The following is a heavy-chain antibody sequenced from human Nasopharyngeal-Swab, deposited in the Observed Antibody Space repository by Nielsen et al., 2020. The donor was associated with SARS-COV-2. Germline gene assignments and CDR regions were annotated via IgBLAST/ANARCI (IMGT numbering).Heavy chain of an antibody. V-gene: IGHV3-30-3*01. Sequence: WIRQPPGKGLEWVAVISYDGSNKYYADSVKGRFTISRDNSKNTLYLQMNSLRAEDTAVYYCTTGTVHDYGDPQASHYYYYGMDVWGQGTTVTVSS. D-gene: IGHD4-17*01. J-gene: IGHJ6*02. CDR2: ISYDGSNK. CDR3: TTGTVHDYGDPQASHYYYYGMDV.